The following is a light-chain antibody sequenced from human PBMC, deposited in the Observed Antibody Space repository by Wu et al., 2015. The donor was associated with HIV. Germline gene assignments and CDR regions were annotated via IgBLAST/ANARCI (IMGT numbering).Light chain of an antibody. J-gene: IGKJ1*01. Sequence: ASVGDRVXITCRATQGISNYLAWYQQKPGKVPTVLVYGAFHFCFQESLVGFSGSGSGTDYILTISNLQPEDFATYYCQQYYTTLWTFGQGTKVEIK. CDR2: GAF. CDR1: QGISNY. CDR3: QQYYTTLWT. V-gene: IGKV1-27*01.